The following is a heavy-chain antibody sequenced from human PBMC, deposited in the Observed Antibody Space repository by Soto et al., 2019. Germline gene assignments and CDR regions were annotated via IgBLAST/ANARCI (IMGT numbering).Heavy chain of an antibody. CDR3: ARDPRGIAVAGRVFTPDY. D-gene: IGHD6-19*01. CDR1: GFTFSSYG. J-gene: IGHJ4*02. V-gene: IGHV3-33*01. Sequence: QVQLVESVGGVVQPGRSLRLSCAASGFTFSSYGMHWVRQAPGKGLEWVAVIWYDGSNKYYADSVKGRFTISRDNSKNTLYLQMNSLRAEDTAVYYCARDPRGIAVAGRVFTPDYWGQGTLVTVSS. CDR2: IWYDGSNK.